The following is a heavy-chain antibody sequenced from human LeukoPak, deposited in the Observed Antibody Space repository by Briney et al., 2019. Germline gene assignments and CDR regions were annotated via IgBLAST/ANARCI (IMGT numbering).Heavy chain of an antibody. CDR3: AREARWIAAAIDY. Sequence: QPGGSLRLSCAASGFTFSSYWMHWVRQAPGKGLVWVSRINSDGSSTSYADSVKGRFTISRDNAKNTLYLQMNSLRAGDTAVYYCAREARWIAAAIDYWGQGTLVTVSS. J-gene: IGHJ4*02. CDR1: GFTFSSYW. CDR2: INSDGSST. V-gene: IGHV3-74*01. D-gene: IGHD6-13*01.